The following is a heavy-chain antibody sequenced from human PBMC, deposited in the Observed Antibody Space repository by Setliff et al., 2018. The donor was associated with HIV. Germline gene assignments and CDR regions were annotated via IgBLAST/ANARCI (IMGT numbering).Heavy chain of an antibody. J-gene: IGHJ4*02. Sequence: PSETLSLTCTVSGGSISSYYWSWIRQPPGKGLEWIGYIYYSGSTNYNPSLKSRVTISVVTSKNQFSLKLNSVTAADTAVYYCARDQRLSYWGQGTLVTVSS. CDR2: IYYSGST. CDR3: ARDQRLSY. CDR1: GGSISSYY. V-gene: IGHV4-59*12.